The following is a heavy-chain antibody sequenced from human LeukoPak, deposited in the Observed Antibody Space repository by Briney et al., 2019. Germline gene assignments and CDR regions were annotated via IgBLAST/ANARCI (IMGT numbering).Heavy chain of an antibody. Sequence: PSETLSLTCTVSGGSISSYYWSWIRQPPGKGLEWIGYIYYSGSTNYNPSLKSRVTISVKTSKNQFSLKLRSVTAADTAVYYCARGRSGWYHNFDYWGQGTLVTVSS. CDR3: ARGRSGWYHNFDY. CDR2: IYYSGST. J-gene: IGHJ4*02. D-gene: IGHD6-19*01. CDR1: GGSISSYY. V-gene: IGHV4-59*01.